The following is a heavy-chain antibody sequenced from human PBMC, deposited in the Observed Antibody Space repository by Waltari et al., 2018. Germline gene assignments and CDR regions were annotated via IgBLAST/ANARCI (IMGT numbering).Heavy chain of an antibody. Sequence: QVQLQESGPGLVKPSETLSLTCTVSGGSISGYYWSWIRQPPGKGLEWIGYIYTSGITNYNPSLKSRVTISVDTSENQCSLKLTSVTAADTAFYYCARGGTAASRGFDYWGQGTLVTVSS. CDR3: ARGGTAASRGFDY. V-gene: IGHV4-4*09. CDR2: IYTSGIT. J-gene: IGHJ4*02. D-gene: IGHD6-13*01. CDR1: GGSISGYY.